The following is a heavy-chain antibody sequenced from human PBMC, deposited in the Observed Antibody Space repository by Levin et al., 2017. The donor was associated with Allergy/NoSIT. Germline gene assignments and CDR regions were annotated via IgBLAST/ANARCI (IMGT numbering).Heavy chain of an antibody. CDR3: AREYCSGGSCYGGLYYFHF. Sequence: GGSLRLSCAASGFTVSDNYMSWVRQAPGKGLEWVSVIYSGGNTYYADSVKGRFTISRDNSKNNLYLQMNSLRAEDTAVYYCAREYCSGGSCYGGLYYFHFWGQGTLVTVSS. CDR2: IYSGGNT. D-gene: IGHD2-15*01. V-gene: IGHV3-53*01. CDR1: GFTVSDNY. J-gene: IGHJ4*02.